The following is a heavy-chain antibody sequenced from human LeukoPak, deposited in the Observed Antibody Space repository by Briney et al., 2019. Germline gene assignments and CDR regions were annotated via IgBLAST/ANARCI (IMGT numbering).Heavy chain of an antibody. CDR2: ISYDGSNK. CDR1: GFTFSSYA. J-gene: IGHJ4*02. CDR3: RAVGKTRGNYY. Sequence: PGGSLRLSCAASGFTFSSYAMHWVRQAPGKGLEWVAVISYDGSNKYYADSVKGRFTISRDNSKNTLYLQMNSLRAEDTAVYYCRAVGKTRGNYYWGQGTLVTVSS. D-gene: IGHD4-23*01. V-gene: IGHV3-30-3*01.